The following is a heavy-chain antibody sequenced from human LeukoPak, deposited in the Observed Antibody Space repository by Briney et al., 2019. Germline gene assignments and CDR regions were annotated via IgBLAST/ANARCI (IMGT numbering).Heavy chain of an antibody. Sequence: LGGSLRLSCAASGFTFSSYSMNWVRQAPGKGLEWVSTIYSGGTTYYADSVMGRFTISRHNSRNTLYLQMNSLRAEDTAVYYCARVDTVMAYYFDLWGQGTLVTVSS. V-gene: IGHV3-53*04. CDR3: ARVDTVMAYYFDL. CDR2: IYSGGTT. J-gene: IGHJ4*02. D-gene: IGHD5-18*01. CDR1: GFTFSSYS.